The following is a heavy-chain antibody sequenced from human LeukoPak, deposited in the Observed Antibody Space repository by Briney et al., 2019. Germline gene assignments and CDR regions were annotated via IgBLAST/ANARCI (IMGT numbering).Heavy chain of an antibody. CDR1: GFSFDSHG. CDR3: VRDIGEQWLRWAFVN. V-gene: IGHV3-23*01. J-gene: IGHJ4*02. CDR2: MTWNGDRT. Sequence: PGGSLRPSCAASGFSFDSHGMSWVRQAPGKGLEWVSGMTWNGDRTYYADSVKGRFTISRDSSKNTLYLQMDSLRVEDTAVYYCVRDIGEQWLRWAFVNWGQGTLVTVSS. D-gene: IGHD6-19*01.